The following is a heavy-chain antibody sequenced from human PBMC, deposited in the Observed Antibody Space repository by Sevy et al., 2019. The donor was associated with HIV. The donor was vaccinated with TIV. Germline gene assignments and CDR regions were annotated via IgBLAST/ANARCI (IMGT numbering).Heavy chain of an antibody. CDR3: ARDLEFYDSGDYGPAFMPDY. CDR2: IWFDGSNT. V-gene: IGHV3-33*01. CDR1: GFTFSSYG. Sequence: GGSLRLSCAASGFTFSSYGMHWVRQGPGKGLEWVAVIWFDGSNTYYADSVKGRFTISRDIAKNTLHLQMNSLRAEDTAVSYCARDLEFYDSGDYGPAFMPDYWGQGTLVTVSS. D-gene: IGHD4-17*01. J-gene: IGHJ4*02.